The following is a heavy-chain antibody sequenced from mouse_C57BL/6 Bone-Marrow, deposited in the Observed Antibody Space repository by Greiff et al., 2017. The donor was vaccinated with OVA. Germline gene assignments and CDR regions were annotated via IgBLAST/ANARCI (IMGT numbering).Heavy chain of an antibody. CDR1: GYTFTSYW. V-gene: IGHV1-64*01. D-gene: IGHD1-1*01. Sequence: VQLQQPGAELVKPGASVKLSCKASGYTFTSYWMHWVKQRPGQGLEWIGMIHPNSGSTNYNEKFQSKATLTVDKSSSTAYMQLSSLTSEDSAVYYCARRYYGSRGDWYFDVWGTGTTVTVSS. J-gene: IGHJ1*03. CDR3: ARRYYGSRGDWYFDV. CDR2: IHPNSGST.